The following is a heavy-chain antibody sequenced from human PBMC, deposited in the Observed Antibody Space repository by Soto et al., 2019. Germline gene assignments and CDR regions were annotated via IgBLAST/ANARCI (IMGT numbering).Heavy chain of an antibody. D-gene: IGHD2-15*01. CDR3: ARDGWVVVGGLDF. CDR2: MRYDGSKK. CDR1: GFTFSTYG. J-gene: IGHJ4*02. V-gene: IGHV3-33*01. Sequence: QVQLVESGGGVVQPGRSLRLSCAASGFTFSTYGMHWVRQAPGKGLEWVAGMRYDGSKKYYEDSVKGRFTISRDNSKNTLYVQMDRLRGEDAAVYYCARDGWVVVGGLDFWGQGTMVTVSS.